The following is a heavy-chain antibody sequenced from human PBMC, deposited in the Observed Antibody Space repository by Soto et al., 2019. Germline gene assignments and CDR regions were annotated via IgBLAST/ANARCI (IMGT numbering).Heavy chain of an antibody. D-gene: IGHD4-17*01. CDR1: GGSFSGYY. CDR3: ARGGVGVTTHYYYYYYGMDV. J-gene: IGHJ6*02. Sequence: ASETLSLTCAVYGGSFSGYYWSWIRQPPGKGLEWIGEINHSGSTNYNPSLKSRVTISVDTSKNQFSLKLSSVTAADTAVYYCARGGVGVTTHYYYYYYGMDVWGQGTTVT. V-gene: IGHV4-34*01. CDR2: INHSGST.